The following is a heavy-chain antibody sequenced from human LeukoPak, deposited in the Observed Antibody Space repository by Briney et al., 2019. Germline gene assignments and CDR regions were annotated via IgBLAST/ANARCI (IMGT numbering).Heavy chain of an antibody. V-gene: IGHV4-39*07. CDR1: GGSISSSSYY. D-gene: IGHD2-15*01. Sequence: SGTLSLTCTVSGGSISSSSYYWGWIRQPPGKGLEWIGSIYYSGSTNYNPSLKSRVTISVDTSKNQFSLKLSSVTAADTAVYYCARGGIVVVVAAAYFDYWGQGTLVTVSS. CDR2: IYYSGST. J-gene: IGHJ4*02. CDR3: ARGGIVVVVAAAYFDY.